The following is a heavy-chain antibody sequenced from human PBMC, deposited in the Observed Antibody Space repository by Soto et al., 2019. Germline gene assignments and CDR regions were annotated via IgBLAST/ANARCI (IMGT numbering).Heavy chain of an antibody. D-gene: IGHD2-8*01. CDR2: TRSKGRSFST. CDR1: GFTSSDYY. J-gene: IGHJ4*02. CDR3: VRARCTTGWYFFEY. Sequence: EVQLVESGGGLVQPGGSLRLSCAASGFTSSDYYMDYVRQAPGTGLEWVGRTRSKGRSFSTEYAASVQGRFTISRDASNSTLYLQMNRLKTEDTAVYYCVRARCTTGWYFFEYWGQGILVTVSS. V-gene: IGHV3-72*01.